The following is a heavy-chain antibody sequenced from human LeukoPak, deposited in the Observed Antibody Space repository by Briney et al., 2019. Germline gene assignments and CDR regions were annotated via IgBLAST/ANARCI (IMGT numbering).Heavy chain of an antibody. J-gene: IGHJ3*02. CDR2: IGSSSSYI. V-gene: IGHV3-21*01. CDR1: GFTFSSYT. Sequence: GGSLRLSCAASGFTFSSYTMNWVRQAPGKGLEWVSSIGSSSSYIYYADSVRGRFTLSRDNAKNSLYLQMHSLRAEDTAVYYCASEYCTSTSCYTLGPDDAFDIWGQGTIVTVSS. CDR3: ASEYCTSTSCYTLGPDDAFDI. D-gene: IGHD2-2*02.